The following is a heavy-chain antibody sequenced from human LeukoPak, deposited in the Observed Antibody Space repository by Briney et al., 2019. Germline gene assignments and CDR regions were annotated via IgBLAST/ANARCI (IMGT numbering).Heavy chain of an antibody. Sequence: PGGSLRLSCAASGFTFSSYAMSWVRQAPGKGLEWVSAISGSGGSTYYADSVKGRFTISRDNAKNSLYLQMNSLRAEDTAVYYCARQLSLGEDNYYYYGMDVWGQGTTVTVSS. D-gene: IGHD1-1*01. J-gene: IGHJ6*02. CDR1: GFTFSSYA. CDR2: ISGSGGST. V-gene: IGHV3-23*01. CDR3: ARQLSLGEDNYYYYGMDV.